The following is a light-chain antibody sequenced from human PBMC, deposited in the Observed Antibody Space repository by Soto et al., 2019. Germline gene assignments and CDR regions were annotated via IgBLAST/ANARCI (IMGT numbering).Light chain of an antibody. J-gene: IGKJ1*01. Sequence: EIVMTQSPATLSVSPGERATPSCRASQSVSSNLAWYQQKPGQAPRLLIYGASTRATGIPARFSGSGSGTEFTLTISSLQSEDFAVYYCQQSNNWPPWTFGQGTKVEIK. CDR1: QSVSSN. CDR3: QQSNNWPPWT. V-gene: IGKV3-15*01. CDR2: GAS.